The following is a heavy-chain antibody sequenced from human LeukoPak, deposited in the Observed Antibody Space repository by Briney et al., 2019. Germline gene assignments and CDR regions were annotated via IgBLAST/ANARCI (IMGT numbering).Heavy chain of an antibody. CDR3: ARVLAATPLDY. V-gene: IGHV3-74*01. CDR1: GFTFSSYW. D-gene: IGHD2-15*01. J-gene: IGHJ4*02. Sequence: PGGSLRLSCAASGFTFSSYWMHWVRQAPGKGLVWVSRTNSDGSSTSYADSVKGRFTISRDNAKNTLYLQMNGLRAEDTAVYYCARVLAATPLDYWGQGTLVTVSS. CDR2: TNSDGSST.